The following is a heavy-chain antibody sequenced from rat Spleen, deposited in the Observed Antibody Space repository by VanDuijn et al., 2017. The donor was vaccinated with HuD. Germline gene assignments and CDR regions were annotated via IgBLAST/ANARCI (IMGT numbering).Heavy chain of an antibody. J-gene: IGHJ2*01. D-gene: IGHD1-6*01. CDR3: ARRHYGYTDYFDY. CDR2: ITNTGGST. CDR1: GFTFSDYY. V-gene: IGHV5S23*01. Sequence: EVQLVESGGGLVQPGRSLKLSCAASGFTFSDYYMAWVRQAPKKGLEWVASITNTGGSTYYPDSVKGRFTISRDNAKSTLSLQMDSLRSEDTATYYCARRHYGYTDYFDYWGQGVMVTVSS.